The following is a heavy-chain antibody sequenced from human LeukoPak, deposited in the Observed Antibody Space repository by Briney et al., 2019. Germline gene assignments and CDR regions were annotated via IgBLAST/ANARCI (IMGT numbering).Heavy chain of an antibody. Sequence: SETLSLTCAVSGYSISSGYYWGWIRQPPGKGLEWIGSIYHSGSSYYNPSLKSRVTISVDTSKNQFSLKLSSVTAADTAVYYCARIRFLEWLSPDCFDYWGQGTLVTVSS. CDR1: GYSISSGYY. CDR3: ARIRFLEWLSPDCFDY. J-gene: IGHJ4*02. V-gene: IGHV4-38-2*01. D-gene: IGHD3-3*01. CDR2: IYHSGSS.